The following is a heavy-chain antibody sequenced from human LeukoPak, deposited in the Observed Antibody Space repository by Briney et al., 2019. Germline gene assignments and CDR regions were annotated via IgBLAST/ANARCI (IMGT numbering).Heavy chain of an antibody. V-gene: IGHV1-8*02. Sequence: GASVKVSCKASGYIFTGCYMHWVRQAPGQGLEWMGWINPNSGNTGYAQKFQGRATMTRNTSISTAYMELSSLRSEDTAVYYCARGLRDSSGREYFQHWGQGTLVTVSS. CDR3: ARGLRDSSGREYFQH. CDR2: INPNSGNT. D-gene: IGHD3-22*01. CDR1: GYIFTGCY. J-gene: IGHJ1*01.